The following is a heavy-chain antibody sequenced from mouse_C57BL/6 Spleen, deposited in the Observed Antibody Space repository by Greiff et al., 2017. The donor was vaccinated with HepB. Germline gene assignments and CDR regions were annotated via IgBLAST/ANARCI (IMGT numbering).Heavy chain of an antibody. CDR3: TRDGYGLWFAY. Sequence: QVQLQQSGAELVRPGASVTLSCKASGYTFTDYEMHWVKQTPVHGLEWIGAIDPETGGTAYNQKFKGKAILTADKSSSTAYMELRSLTSEDSAVYYCTRDGYGLWFAYWGQGTLVTVSA. CDR2: IDPETGGT. V-gene: IGHV1-15*01. D-gene: IGHD2-2*01. J-gene: IGHJ3*01. CDR1: GYTFTDYE.